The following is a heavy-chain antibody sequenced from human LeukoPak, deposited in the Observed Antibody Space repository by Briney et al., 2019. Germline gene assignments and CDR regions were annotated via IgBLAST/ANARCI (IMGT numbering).Heavy chain of an antibody. Sequence: PGGSLRLSCAASGFTFSNYNMNWVRQAPGKGLEWVSSISSSSSYIYHADSVKGRFTISRDNTKNSLYLQMNSLRAEDTAVYYCARDSPYGTAGYWGQGTLVTVSS. J-gene: IGHJ4*02. V-gene: IGHV3-21*01. CDR1: GFTFSNYN. CDR2: ISSSSSYI. D-gene: IGHD2-8*02. CDR3: ARDSPYGTAGY.